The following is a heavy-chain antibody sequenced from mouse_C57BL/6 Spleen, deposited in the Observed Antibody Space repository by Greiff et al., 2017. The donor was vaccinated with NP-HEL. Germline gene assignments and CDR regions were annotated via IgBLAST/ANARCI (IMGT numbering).Heavy chain of an antibody. Sequence: EVQVVESGGGLVKPGGSLKLSCAASGFTFSSYTMSWVRQTPEKRLEWVATISGGGGNTYYPDSVKGRFTISRDNAKNTLYLQMSSLRSEDTALYYCARQDYYGSSWYFDVWGTGTTVTVSS. CDR1: GFTFSSYT. CDR2: ISGGGGNT. J-gene: IGHJ1*03. V-gene: IGHV5-9*01. CDR3: ARQDYYGSSWYFDV. D-gene: IGHD1-1*01.